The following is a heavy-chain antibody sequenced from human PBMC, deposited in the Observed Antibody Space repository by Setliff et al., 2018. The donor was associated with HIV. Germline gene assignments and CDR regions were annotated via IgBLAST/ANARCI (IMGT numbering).Heavy chain of an antibody. CDR2: IYYSGST. CDR1: GGSISSYY. V-gene: IGHV4-59*01. D-gene: IGHD3-10*01. J-gene: IGHJ6*03. CDR3: ARPRSGTYRGHYYYYMDV. Sequence: SETLSFTCTVSGGSISSYYWSWIRQPPGRGLEWIGYIYYSGSTNYKPSLKSRVTISVDTSNKQFSLKLSSVTAADTAVYYCARPRSGTYRGHYYYYMDVWGKGTTVTVSS.